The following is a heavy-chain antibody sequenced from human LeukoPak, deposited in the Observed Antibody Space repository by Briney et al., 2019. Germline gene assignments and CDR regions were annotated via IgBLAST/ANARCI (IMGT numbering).Heavy chain of an antibody. CDR3: ARHVPGIAVAGTGAFDY. CDR2: IYYSGST. Sequence: SVTLSLTCAVSGGSISSYYWSWIRQPPGKGLEWIGYIYYSGSTNYNPSLKSRVTISVDTSKNQFSLKLSSVTAADTAVYYCARHVPGIAVAGTGAFDYWGQGTLVTVSS. D-gene: IGHD6-19*01. V-gene: IGHV4-59*08. J-gene: IGHJ4*02. CDR1: GGSISSYY.